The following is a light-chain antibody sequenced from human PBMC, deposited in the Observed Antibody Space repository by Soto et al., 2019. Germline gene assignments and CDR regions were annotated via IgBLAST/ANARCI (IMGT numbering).Light chain of an antibody. Sequence: QSALTQPASVSASPGQSITISCTGTDSDVGSHNLVSWYQLHPGKAPKLMIYEVTKRPSGVTNRFSGSKSGNTASLTIAGLQAEFLSDYYCCSYAVRNTYLCGNGTKFTGL. CDR3: CSYAVRNTYL. V-gene: IGLV2-23*02. J-gene: IGLJ1*01. CDR2: EVT. CDR1: DSDVGSHNL.